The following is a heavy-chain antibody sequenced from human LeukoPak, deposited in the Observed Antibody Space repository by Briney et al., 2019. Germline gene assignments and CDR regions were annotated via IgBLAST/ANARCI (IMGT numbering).Heavy chain of an antibody. Sequence: GGSLRLSCAASGFTFSNSAMSWVRQAPRKGLEWVSTLSGSGITTYYADSVKGRFTISRDNPKNTLYLQMNSLRAEDTAVYYCAKGIYSSGWSYFDYWGHGTLVTVSS. CDR3: AKGIYSSGWSYFDY. J-gene: IGHJ4*01. CDR1: GFTFSNSA. D-gene: IGHD6-19*01. V-gene: IGHV3-23*01. CDR2: LSGSGITT.